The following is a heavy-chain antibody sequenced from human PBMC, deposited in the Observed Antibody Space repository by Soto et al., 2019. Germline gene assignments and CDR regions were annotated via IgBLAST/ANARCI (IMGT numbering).Heavy chain of an antibody. D-gene: IGHD3-3*01. Sequence: ASVKVSCKASGGTFSSYAISWVRQAPGQGLEWMGGIIPIFGTANYAQKFQGRVTITADKSTSTAYMELSSLRSEDTAVYYCARTPLRFLEWLPEGPFDYWGQGTLVTVSS. V-gene: IGHV1-69*06. CDR1: GGTFSSYA. J-gene: IGHJ4*02. CDR2: IIPIFGTA. CDR3: ARTPLRFLEWLPEGPFDY.